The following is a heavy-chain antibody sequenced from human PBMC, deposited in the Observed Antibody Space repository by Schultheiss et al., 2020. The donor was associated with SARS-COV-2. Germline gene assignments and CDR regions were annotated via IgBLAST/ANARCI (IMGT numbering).Heavy chain of an antibody. V-gene: IGHV3-49*03. Sequence: GGSLRLSCTASGFTFGDYAMSWFRQAPGKGLEWVGFIRSKAYGGTTEYAASVKGRFTISRDDSKSITYLQMKSLKTEDTAVYYCCDTAMVTVDYWGQGTLVTVSS. CDR3: CDTAMVTVDY. CDR1: GFTFGDYA. D-gene: IGHD5-18*01. J-gene: IGHJ4*02. CDR2: IRSKAYGGTT.